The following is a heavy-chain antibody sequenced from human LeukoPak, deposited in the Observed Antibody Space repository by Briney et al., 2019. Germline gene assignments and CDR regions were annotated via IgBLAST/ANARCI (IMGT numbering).Heavy chain of an antibody. CDR3: AKDGTRGTRFGKIPHYFDY. V-gene: IGHV3-30*02. J-gene: IGHJ4*02. CDR1: GFTFSTFG. Sequence: GGSLRLSCAASGFAASGFTFSTFGMHWVRQAPGKGLEWVAFIRYDGSNKYYADSVKGRLTISRDSSKNTLYLQMNSLRAEDTAVYYCAKDGTRGTRFGKIPHYFDYWGRGTLVTVSS. D-gene: IGHD3-10*01. CDR2: IRYDGSNK.